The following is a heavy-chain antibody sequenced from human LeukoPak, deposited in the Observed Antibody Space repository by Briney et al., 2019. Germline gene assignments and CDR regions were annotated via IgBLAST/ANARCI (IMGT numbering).Heavy chain of an antibody. D-gene: IGHD3-22*01. Sequence: SETLSLTCTVSGGSISSYFWSWIRQPPGMGLQWIGHVYYSGSPNYNPSLKSRVTISVDTSKNQFSLRLRSVTAADTAVYYCARVFDDYYDSSADPPLWFDPWGQGTLVTVSS. CDR3: ARVFDDYYDSSADPPLWFDP. V-gene: IGHV4-59*01. CDR1: GGSISSYF. J-gene: IGHJ5*02. CDR2: VYYSGSP.